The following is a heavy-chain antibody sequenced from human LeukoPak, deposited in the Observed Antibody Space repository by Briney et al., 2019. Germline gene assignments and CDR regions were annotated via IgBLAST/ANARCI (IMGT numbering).Heavy chain of an antibody. J-gene: IGHJ4*02. Sequence: SETLSLTCAVYGGSFSGYYWSWIRQPPGKGLEWIGEINHSGSTNYNPSLKSRVTMSVDTSKNQFSLKLSSVTAADTAVYYCARSIDSSGYSDYWGQGTLVTVSS. V-gene: IGHV4-34*01. CDR2: INHSGST. CDR1: GGSFSGYY. CDR3: ARSIDSSGYSDY. D-gene: IGHD3-22*01.